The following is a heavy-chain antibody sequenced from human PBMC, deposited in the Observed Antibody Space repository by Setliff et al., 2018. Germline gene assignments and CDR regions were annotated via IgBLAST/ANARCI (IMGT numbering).Heavy chain of an antibody. CDR2: IYHSGST. D-gene: IGHD6-13*01. V-gene: IGHV4-38-2*02. J-gene: IGHJ3*01. CDR1: GYSISSGYY. CDR3: ARGGRGSSMT. Sequence: PSETLSLTCTVSGYSISSGYYWGWIRQPPGKGPEWIGSIYHSGSTYYNPSLKSRVTISVDTSKNQFSLKLSSVTAADTAVYYCARGGRGSSMTWGQGTMVTVSS.